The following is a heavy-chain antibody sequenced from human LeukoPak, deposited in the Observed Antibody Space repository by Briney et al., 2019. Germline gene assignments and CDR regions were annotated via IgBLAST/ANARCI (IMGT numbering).Heavy chain of an antibody. J-gene: IGHJ4*02. D-gene: IGHD5-12*01. CDR2: VRNDGSNE. CDR1: GFVLSDYG. CDR3: AKESDSGYHSEGPKN. V-gene: IGHV3-30*02. Sequence: GGSLRLSCAASGFVLSDYGMHWVRQAPGKGLEWVAFVRNDGSNEYYVGSVKGRFTISRDKSKNALYLQMNSLRAEDTAVYSCAKESDSGYHSEGPKNWGLGTLVTVSS.